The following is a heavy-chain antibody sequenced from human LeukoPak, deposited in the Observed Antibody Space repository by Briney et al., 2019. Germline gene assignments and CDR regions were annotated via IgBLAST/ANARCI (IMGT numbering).Heavy chain of an antibody. J-gene: IGHJ4*02. CDR2: INHSGRT. D-gene: IGHD3-22*01. CDR3: ARVSYYDSSGNRGAFDY. V-gene: IGHV4-34*01. Sequence: PSETLSLTCAVYGGSFRGYYWSWIRQPPGKGGEWVGEINHSGRTNYNPSLKRRVPISVDPSNNQFSLKLSSVTAADTAVYYCARVSYYDSSGNRGAFDYWGQGTLVTLSS. CDR1: GGSFRGYY.